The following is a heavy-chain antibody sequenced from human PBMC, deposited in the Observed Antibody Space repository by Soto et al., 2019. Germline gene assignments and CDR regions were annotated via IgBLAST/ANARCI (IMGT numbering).Heavy chain of an antibody. CDR3: AGGWLIRHPNYGMDV. V-gene: IGHV1-69*13. J-gene: IGHJ6*02. CDR1: GGTFSSYA. CDR2: IIPIFGTA. Sequence: SVKVSCKASGGTFSSYAISWVRQAPGQGLEWMGGIIPIFGTANYAQKFQGRVTITADESTSTAYMELSSLRSEDTAVYYCAGGWLIRHPNYGMDVWGQGTTVTVSS. D-gene: IGHD6-19*01.